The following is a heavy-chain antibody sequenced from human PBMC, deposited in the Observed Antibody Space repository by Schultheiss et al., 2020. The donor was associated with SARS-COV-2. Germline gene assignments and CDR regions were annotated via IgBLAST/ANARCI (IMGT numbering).Heavy chain of an antibody. V-gene: IGHV4-39*07. CDR3: ARDVIVVGSYYGTDV. CDR2: IYHSGST. CDR1: GGSISSGSYY. Sequence: GSLRLSCTVSGGSISSGSYYWGWIRQPPGKGLEWFGSIYHSGSTNYNPSLKSRVTISVDTSKNQFSLNLTSVTAADTAIYYCARDVIVVGSYYGTDVWGQGSTVTVSS. D-gene: IGHD2-15*01. J-gene: IGHJ6*02.